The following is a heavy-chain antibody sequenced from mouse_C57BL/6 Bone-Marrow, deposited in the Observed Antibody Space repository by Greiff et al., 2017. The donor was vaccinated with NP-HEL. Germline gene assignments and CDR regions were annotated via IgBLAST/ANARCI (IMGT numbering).Heavy chain of an antibody. V-gene: IGHV1-81*01. D-gene: IGHD2-5*01. CDR2: IYPRSGNT. Sequence: QVQLKQSGAELARPGASVKLSCKASGYTFTSYGISWVKQRTGQGLEWIGEIYPRSGNTYYNEKFKSKATLTVDTSSSTAYMQLSSLTSEDSAVYYCARSAYYSKRYFDVWGTGTTVTVSS. CDR1: GYTFTSYG. CDR3: ARSAYYSKRYFDV. J-gene: IGHJ1*03.